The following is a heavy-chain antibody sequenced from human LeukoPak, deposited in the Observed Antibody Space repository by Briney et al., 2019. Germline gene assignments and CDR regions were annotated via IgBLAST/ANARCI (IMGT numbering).Heavy chain of an antibody. V-gene: IGHV3-13*04. CDR1: GFTFSRYD. CDR2: IGTAGDI. D-gene: IGHD1-1*01. Sequence: AGGSLRLSCAASGFTFSRYDMHWVRQATGEGLEWVSGIGTAGDIYYLGSVKGRFTTSREDAKNSLYLQMNNFRAGDTAVSYCARGASTGFDPWGQGTLVTVSS. J-gene: IGHJ5*02. CDR3: ARGASTGFDP.